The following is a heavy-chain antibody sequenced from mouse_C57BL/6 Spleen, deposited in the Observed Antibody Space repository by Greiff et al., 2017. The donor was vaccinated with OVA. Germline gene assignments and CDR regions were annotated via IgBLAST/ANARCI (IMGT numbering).Heavy chain of an antibody. Sequence: EVQLVESGEGLVKPGGSLKLSCAASGFTFSSYAMPWVRQTPEQRLEWVAYISSGGDYIYYAQTVKGRFTISRDNARNTLYLQMSSLKSEDTAMYYCAGGSRSWFAYWGQGTLVTVSA. CDR3: AGGSRSWFAY. J-gene: IGHJ3*01. CDR1: GFTFSSYA. V-gene: IGHV5S21*01. D-gene: IGHD1-1*01. CDR2: ISSGGDYI.